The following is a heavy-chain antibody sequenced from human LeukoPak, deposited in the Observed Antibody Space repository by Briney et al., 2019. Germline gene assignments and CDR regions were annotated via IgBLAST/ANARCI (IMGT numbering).Heavy chain of an antibody. V-gene: IGHV1-18*01. D-gene: IGHD6-13*01. CDR3: ARYIAAAGTYYYMDV. CDR1: GYTFTSYG. Sequence: ASVKVSCKASGYTFTSYGISWVRQAPGQGLEWMGWISAYNGNTNYAQKLQGRVTMTTDTSTSTAYMELRSLRSDDAAVYYCARYIAAAGTYYYMDVWGKGTTVTVSS. J-gene: IGHJ6*03. CDR2: ISAYNGNT.